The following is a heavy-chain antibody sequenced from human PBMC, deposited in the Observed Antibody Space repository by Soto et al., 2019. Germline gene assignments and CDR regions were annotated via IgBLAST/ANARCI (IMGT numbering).Heavy chain of an antibody. CDR2: ISGSGGSS. CDR1: GVCCTSYA. Sequence: PGGSLRVACEDAGVCCTSYAMIWEHKAPGKGLEWVSVISGSGGSSYFADSVKGRFTISRDNSKNMLYLQMNSLRAEDTAVYYCARDQRGYSGYDYYYGMDVWGQGTTVTVSS. D-gene: IGHD5-12*01. V-gene: IGHV3-23*01. J-gene: IGHJ6*02. CDR3: ARDQRGYSGYDYYYGMDV.